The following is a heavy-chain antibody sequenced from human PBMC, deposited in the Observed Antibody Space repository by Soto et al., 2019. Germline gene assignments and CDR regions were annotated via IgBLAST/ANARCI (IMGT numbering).Heavy chain of an antibody. CDR1: EFTFSSYS. J-gene: IGHJ4*02. CDR3: ARATGDIVAVPPVAFDY. V-gene: IGHV3-21*01. CDR2: ISSRSSYI. Sequence: GGSLRLSCAASEFTFSSYSMNWVRQAPGKGLEWVSSISSRSSYIYYADSMKGRFTISRDNAKNSLYLQMNSLRAEDTAVYYCARATGDIVAVPPVAFDYWCQGTLVTVSS. D-gene: IGHD2-2*01.